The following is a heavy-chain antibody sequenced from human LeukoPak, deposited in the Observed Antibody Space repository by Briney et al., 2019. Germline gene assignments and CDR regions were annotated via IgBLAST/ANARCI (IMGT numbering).Heavy chain of an antibody. D-gene: IGHD3-10*01. Sequence: GGSLRLSCAASGFTVSSNYMSWVRQAPGKGLEWVSVIYSGGSTYYADSVKGRFTISRDNARNSLYLQMNSLRAEDTAVYYCARGGEGVTLISWSDYWGQGTLVTVSS. CDR1: GFTVSSNY. CDR2: IYSGGST. J-gene: IGHJ4*02. V-gene: IGHV3-66*01. CDR3: ARGGEGVTLISWSDY.